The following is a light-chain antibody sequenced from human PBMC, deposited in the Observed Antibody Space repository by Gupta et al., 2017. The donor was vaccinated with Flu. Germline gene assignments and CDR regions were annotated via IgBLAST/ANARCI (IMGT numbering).Light chain of an antibody. CDR2: EDR. CDR1: SGSIGSDY. Sequence: FLLTQPHSVSESPGKTITISCTRSSGSIGSDYVVWFQKRPGSSPTTVIYEDRQRPSGFPDRFSGSIDRSSNAASLTISGLKAQDAADYYCQSHDGTTLVLGIGTKRTVL. J-gene: IGLJ3*02. V-gene: IGLV6-57*01. CDR3: QSHDGTTLV.